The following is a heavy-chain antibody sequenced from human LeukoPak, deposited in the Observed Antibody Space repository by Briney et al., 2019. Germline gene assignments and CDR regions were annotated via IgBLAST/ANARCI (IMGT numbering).Heavy chain of an antibody. D-gene: IGHD6-19*01. CDR1: GFTFSSFW. CDR3: ARDQTPSGSGWYVGMDRGFIDY. V-gene: IGHV3-7*01. J-gene: IGHJ4*02. CDR2: IKQDGSEK. Sequence: PGGSLRLSCAASGFTFSSFWMSWVRQAPGKGLEWVANIKQDGSEKYYVDSVKGRFTISRDNAKNSLYLQMNSLRAEDTAVYYCARDQTPSGSGWYVGMDRGFIDYWGQGTLVTVSS.